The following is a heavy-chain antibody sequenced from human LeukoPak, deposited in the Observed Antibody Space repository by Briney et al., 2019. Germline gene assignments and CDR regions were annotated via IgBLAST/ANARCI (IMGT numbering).Heavy chain of an antibody. CDR1: GDSISSGGYY. Sequence: SSETLSLTCTVSGDSISSGGYYCTWIRQHPGKGLEWIGYIYYSGSTYYNPSLKSRLTISRDTSKNHFSLKLTSVTAADTAVYYCAREKEYSRSRLMTYFDYWGQGTLVTVSS. D-gene: IGHD6-6*01. CDR3: AREKEYSRSRLMTYFDY. V-gene: IGHV4-31*03. J-gene: IGHJ4*02. CDR2: IYYSGST.